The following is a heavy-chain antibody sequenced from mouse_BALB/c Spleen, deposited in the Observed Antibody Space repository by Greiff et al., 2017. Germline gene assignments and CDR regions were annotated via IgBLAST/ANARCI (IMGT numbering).Heavy chain of an antibody. CDR1: GYTFTDHI. D-gene: IGHD1-1*01. V-gene: IGHV1-11*01. J-gene: IGHJ3*01. CDR3: GRSYFGSSSHGLDY. Sequence: QVQLQQSGAELASPGASVTLSCKASGYTFTDHIMNWVKQRPGQGLEWIGMIYPVSGETNYNQKFMVKATLSVDHSSSTVYMVLTSLTSEDSAVYYCGRSYFGSSSHGLDYWGQGTLVTVSA. CDR2: IYPVSGET.